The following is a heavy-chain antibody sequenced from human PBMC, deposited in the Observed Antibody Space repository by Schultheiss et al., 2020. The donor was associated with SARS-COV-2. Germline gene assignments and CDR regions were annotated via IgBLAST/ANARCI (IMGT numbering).Heavy chain of an antibody. CDR3: ARPIAVAGYDAFDI. D-gene: IGHD6-19*01. CDR2: INSDGSST. J-gene: IGHJ3*02. Sequence: GGSLRLSCAASGFTFSSYWMHWVRQAPGKGLVWVSRINSDGSSTSYADSVKGRFTISRDNSKNTLYLQMNSLRAEDTALYHCARPIAVAGYDAFDIWGQGTMVTVSS. V-gene: IGHV3-74*01. CDR1: GFTFSSYW.